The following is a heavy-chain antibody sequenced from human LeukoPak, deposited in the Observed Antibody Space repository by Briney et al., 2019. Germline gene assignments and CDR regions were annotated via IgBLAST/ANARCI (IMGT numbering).Heavy chain of an antibody. J-gene: IGHJ4*02. Sequence: GGSLRLSCAASGFTVSSNYMSWVRQAPGKGLEWVSSISSSSSYIYYADSVKGRFTISRDNAKNSLYLQMNSLRAEDTAVYYCARPLGDILTGPGYWGQGTLVTVSS. CDR2: ISSSSSYI. V-gene: IGHV3-21*01. CDR3: ARPLGDILTGPGY. D-gene: IGHD3-9*01. CDR1: GFTVSSNY.